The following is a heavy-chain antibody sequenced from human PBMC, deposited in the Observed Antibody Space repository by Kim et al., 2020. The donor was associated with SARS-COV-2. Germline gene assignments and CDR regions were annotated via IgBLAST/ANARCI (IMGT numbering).Heavy chain of an antibody. D-gene: IGHD1-1*01. V-gene: IGHV4-59*08. CDR3: ARRGPGLETLNDCFDI. Sequence: PSLKSRVTVSVDTSKNQFLLQLTSVTAADTAVYYCARRGPGLETLNDCFDIWGQGTMVAVSS. J-gene: IGHJ3*02.